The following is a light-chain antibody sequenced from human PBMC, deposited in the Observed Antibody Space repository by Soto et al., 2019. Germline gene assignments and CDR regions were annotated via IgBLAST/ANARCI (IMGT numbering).Light chain of an antibody. V-gene: IGKV3D-15*01. CDR1: QSIRSN. CDR3: QQYNSWPLT. Sequence: EIVMTQSPATLSVSPGERVTLSCRASQSIRSNLAWYQQQPGQTPRLLIYGASTRATDIPARFSGSGSGTEFTLTVSSLQSEDFALYYCQQYNSWPLTFGGETKVEIK. CDR2: GAS. J-gene: IGKJ4*01.